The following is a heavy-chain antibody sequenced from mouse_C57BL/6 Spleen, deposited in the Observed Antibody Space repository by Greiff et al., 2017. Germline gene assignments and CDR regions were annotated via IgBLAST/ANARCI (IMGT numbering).Heavy chain of an antibody. Sequence: EVKLQESGAELVKPGASVKLSCTASGFNIKDYYMHWVKQRTEQGLEWIGRIDPEDGETKYAPKFQGKATITADKSSNTAYLQLSSLTSEDTAVYCCARDWDEGRFAYWGQGTLVTVSA. CDR1: GFNIKDYY. V-gene: IGHV14-2*01. CDR3: ARDWDEGRFAY. J-gene: IGHJ3*01. CDR2: IDPEDGET. D-gene: IGHD4-1*01.